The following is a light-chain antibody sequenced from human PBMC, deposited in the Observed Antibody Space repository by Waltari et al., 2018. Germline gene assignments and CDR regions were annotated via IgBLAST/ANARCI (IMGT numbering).Light chain of an antibody. CDR2: RTE. J-gene: IGLJ3*02. V-gene: IGLV1-47*01. CDR1: GSPIGTHF. Sequence: QSALTQPPSASGAPGQRVTISCSGGGSPIGTHFEYGYKQLPGSAPKLLMYRTEQRPSGVPDRFSGSKSGTSGSLAISGLRAEDEADYYCASWDGTLSGWLFGGGTTLTVL. CDR3: ASWDGTLSGWL.